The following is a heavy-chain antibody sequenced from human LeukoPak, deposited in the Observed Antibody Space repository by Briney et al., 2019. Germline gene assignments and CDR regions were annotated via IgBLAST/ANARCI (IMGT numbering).Heavy chain of an antibody. D-gene: IGHD1-14*01. CDR3: ANKPAGFDP. CDR1: GFTFSSYA. J-gene: IGHJ5*02. V-gene: IGHV3-30-3*01. Sequence: GGSLRLSCAASGFTFSSYAMHWVRQAPGKGLEWVAVISYDGGNKYYADSVKGRFTISRDNSKNTLYLQMNSLRAEDTAVYYCANKPAGFDPWGQGTLVTVSS. CDR2: ISYDGGNK.